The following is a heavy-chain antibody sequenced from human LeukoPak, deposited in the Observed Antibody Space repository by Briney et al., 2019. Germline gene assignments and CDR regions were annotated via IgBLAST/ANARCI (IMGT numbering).Heavy chain of an antibody. CDR3: ARGGWFHDR. CDR2: IHYSRNT. D-gene: IGHD6-19*01. J-gene: IGHJ5*02. Sequence: SETLSLTCSVSNGSISTTYWSWIRQPPGKGLEWIGNIHYSRNTNYNSSLKSRVTISVDTSKNQFSLKMISVTTADTAVYFCARGGWFHDRWGQGTLVTVSS. CDR1: NGSISTTY. V-gene: IGHV4-59*01.